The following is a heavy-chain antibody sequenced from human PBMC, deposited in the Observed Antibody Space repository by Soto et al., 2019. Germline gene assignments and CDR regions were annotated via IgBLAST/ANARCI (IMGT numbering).Heavy chain of an antibody. CDR2: ISSGSDTI. Sequence: EVQLVESGGGLVQPGGSLGLSCAASGFTFSDYGVNWVRQAPGKGLEWISYISSGSDTIYYADSVKGRFTIPRDNAKKSLFLQMTSLRDEDTAVYYCARVSTTWEDDYWGQGTLVTVSS. J-gene: IGHJ4*02. D-gene: IGHD1-26*01. CDR1: GFTFSDYG. V-gene: IGHV3-48*02. CDR3: ARVSTTWEDDY.